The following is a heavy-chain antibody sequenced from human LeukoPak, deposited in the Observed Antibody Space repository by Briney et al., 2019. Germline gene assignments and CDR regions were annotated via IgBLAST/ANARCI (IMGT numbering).Heavy chain of an antibody. Sequence: PGGSLRLSCAASGFTFSSYAMNWVRQAPGKGLEWVSVISGSGGRIYYADSVKGRFTISRDNSKNTLYLQMNSLRAEDTAVYYCTLLHGSGMVYWGQGTLVTVSS. D-gene: IGHD3-10*01. CDR3: TLLHGSGMVY. CDR1: GFTFSSYA. V-gene: IGHV3-23*01. CDR2: ISGSGGRI. J-gene: IGHJ4*02.